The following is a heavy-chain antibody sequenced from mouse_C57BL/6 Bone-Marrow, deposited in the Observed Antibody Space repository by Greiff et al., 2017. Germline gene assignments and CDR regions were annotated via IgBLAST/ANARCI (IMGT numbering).Heavy chain of an antibody. D-gene: IGHD1-1*01. CDR3: TRAEIGGITPYYFDY. V-gene: IGHV5-9-1*02. Sequence: EVKLVESGEGLVKPGGSLKLSCAASGFTFSSSAMSWVRQTPEKRLEWVAYISSGGDYIYYADTGKGRFTISRDNARNTLYLQMSSLKSEDTAMYYCTRAEIGGITPYYFDYWGQGTTLTVSS. CDR1: GFTFSSSA. J-gene: IGHJ2*01. CDR2: ISSGGDYI.